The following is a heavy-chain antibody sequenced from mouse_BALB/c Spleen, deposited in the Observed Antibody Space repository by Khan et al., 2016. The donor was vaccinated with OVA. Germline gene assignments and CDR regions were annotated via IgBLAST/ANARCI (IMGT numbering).Heavy chain of an antibody. CDR1: GFTIKDTY. CDR3: ATLYGNAFAF. CDR2: IDPPNDDS. V-gene: IGHV14-3*02. J-gene: IGHJ3*01. Sequence: VQLKQSGAELVKPGASVKLSCSASGFTIKDTYIHWMKQRPEQGLEWIGRIDPPNDDSKYGPKFQAKATLTADTSSNTAYLQLSSLTSEDTAVYYCATLYGNAFAFWGQGTLVSVSA. D-gene: IGHD2-1*01.